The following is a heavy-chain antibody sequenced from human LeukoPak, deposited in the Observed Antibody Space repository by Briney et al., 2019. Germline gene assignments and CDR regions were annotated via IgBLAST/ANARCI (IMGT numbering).Heavy chain of an antibody. D-gene: IGHD3-10*01. CDR1: GGSISSGSYY. V-gene: IGHV4-61*02. CDR3: ARGSPLWFGELLSWWFDP. J-gene: IGHJ5*02. Sequence: SETLSLTCTVSGGSISSGSYYWSWIRQPAGKGLEWIGRIYTSGSTNCNPSLKSRVTISVDTSKNQFSLKLSSVTAADTAVYYCARGSPLWFGELLSWWFDPWSQGTLVTVSS. CDR2: IYTSGST.